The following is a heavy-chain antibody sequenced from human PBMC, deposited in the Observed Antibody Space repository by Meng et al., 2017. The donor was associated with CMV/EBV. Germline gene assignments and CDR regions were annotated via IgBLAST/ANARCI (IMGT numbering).Heavy chain of an antibody. Sequence: EVQLVGSGGGLVQPGGSLRLSCADFGFTFSRYWMHWVRQVPGKGLVWVSRLNEDGSFTSYADSVKGRFTISRDNAKNTLYLQMNSLRVDDSGVYYCGRDLTGERDQWGQGTLVTVSS. D-gene: IGHD7-27*01. CDR1: GFTFSRYW. J-gene: IGHJ4*02. V-gene: IGHV3-74*03. CDR3: GRDLTGERDQ. CDR2: LNEDGSFT.